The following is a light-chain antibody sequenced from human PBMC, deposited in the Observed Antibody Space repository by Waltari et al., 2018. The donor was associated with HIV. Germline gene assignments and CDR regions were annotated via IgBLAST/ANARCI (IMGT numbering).Light chain of an antibody. CDR3: ATWNDSLSGYV. V-gene: IGLV1-47*01. CDR2: RNN. J-gene: IGLJ1*01. CDR1: SSNIGRNY. Sequence: QSVLTQPPSASGTPGQRVTIPCSGSSSNIGRNYVYWYQQPPGTAPKLPIYRNNRRPSGVPDRFSGSKSGTSASLAISGLRSEDEADYYCATWNDSLSGYVFGTGTKVTV.